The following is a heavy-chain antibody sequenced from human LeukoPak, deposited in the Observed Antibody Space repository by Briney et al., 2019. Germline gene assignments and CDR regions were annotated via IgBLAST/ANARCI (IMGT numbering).Heavy chain of an antibody. Sequence: GRSLRLSCAASGFTFRSYAMHWVRQAPGKGLEWVAVISYDGSNKYYADSVKGRFTISRDNSKNTLYLQMNSLRAEDTAVYYCAKIGIGANMDYWGQGTLVTVSS. J-gene: IGHJ4*02. V-gene: IGHV3-30-3*02. CDR2: ISYDGSNK. D-gene: IGHD2/OR15-2a*01. CDR1: GFTFRSYA. CDR3: AKIGIGANMDY.